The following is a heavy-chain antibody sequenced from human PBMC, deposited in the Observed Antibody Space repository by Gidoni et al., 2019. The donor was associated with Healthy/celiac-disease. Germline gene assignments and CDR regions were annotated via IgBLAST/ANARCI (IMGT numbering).Heavy chain of an antibody. J-gene: IGHJ2*01. D-gene: IGHD5-18*01. V-gene: IGHV4-4*07. CDR2: IYTSGST. CDR1: AGSISSYY. CDR3: ARVLTDTAMVPNWYFDL. Sequence: QVQLQESGPGLVKPSETLSLTCTVSAGSISSYYWSWIRPPAGKGLEWIGRIYTSGSTNYNPSLKSRVTMSVDTSKNQFSLKLSSVTAADTAVYYCARVLTDTAMVPNWYFDLWGRGTLVTVSS.